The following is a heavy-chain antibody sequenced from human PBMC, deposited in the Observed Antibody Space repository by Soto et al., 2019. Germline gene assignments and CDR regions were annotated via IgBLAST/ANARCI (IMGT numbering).Heavy chain of an antibody. CDR3: ARSPSYCSSSHDY. CDR1: GFTFSSYS. V-gene: IGHV3-48*02. Sequence: EVQLVESGGGLVQPGGSLRLSCAASGFTFSSYSMNWVRQAPGKGLEWVSYITRGSGTIYYVDSVKGRFTISRDNAKNSLYLQINSLRDEDTAVYYCARSPSYCSSSHDYWGQGTLVTVSS. CDR2: ITRGSGTI. J-gene: IGHJ4*02. D-gene: IGHD6-6*01.